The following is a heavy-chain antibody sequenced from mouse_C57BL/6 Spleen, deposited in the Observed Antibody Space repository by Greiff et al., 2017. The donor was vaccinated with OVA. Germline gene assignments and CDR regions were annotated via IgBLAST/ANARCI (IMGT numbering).Heavy chain of an antibody. CDR3: TRKDYGNYFDY. D-gene: IGHD2-1*01. Sequence: QVQLQQSGAELVRPGASVTLSRKASGYTFTDYEMHWVKQTPVHGLEWIGAIDPETGGTAYNQKFKGKAILTADKSSSTAYMELRSLTSEDSAVYYCTRKDYGNYFDYWGQGTTLTVSS. J-gene: IGHJ2*01. CDR2: IDPETGGT. V-gene: IGHV1-15*01. CDR1: GYTFTDYE.